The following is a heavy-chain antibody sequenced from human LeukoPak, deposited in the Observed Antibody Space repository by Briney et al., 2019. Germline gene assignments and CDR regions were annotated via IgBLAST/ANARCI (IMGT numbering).Heavy chain of an antibody. CDR3: ARGYSSGWYRLDY. CDR2: IYYSGST. Sequence: SETLSLTCTVSGGSISSSSYYWGWIRQPPGKGLEWIGSIYYSGSTYYNPSLKSRVTISVDTSKNQFSLNLSSVTAADTAVYYCARGYSSGWYRLDYWGQGTLVTVSS. CDR1: GGSISSSSYY. D-gene: IGHD6-19*01. V-gene: IGHV4-39*07. J-gene: IGHJ4*02.